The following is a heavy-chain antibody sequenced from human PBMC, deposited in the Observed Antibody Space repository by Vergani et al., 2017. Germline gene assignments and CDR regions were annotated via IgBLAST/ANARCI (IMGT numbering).Heavy chain of an antibody. CDR3: TGVVTAGLGY. J-gene: IGHJ4*02. V-gene: IGHV3-15*01. D-gene: IGHD2-21*02. Sequence: EVQLVESGGGLVKPGGSLRLSCAASGFTFSNAWMRWVRQAPGKGLEWVGRMKSNTDGGTTDYAAPGKGRFTISRDDSKNTRYLQMNSLKTEDTAVYYCTGVVTAGLGYWGQGTLVTVSS. CDR1: GFTFSNAW. CDR2: MKSNTDGGTT.